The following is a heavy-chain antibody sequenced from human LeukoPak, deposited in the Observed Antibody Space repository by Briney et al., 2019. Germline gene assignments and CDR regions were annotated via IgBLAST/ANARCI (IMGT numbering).Heavy chain of an antibody. V-gene: IGHV3-21*01. J-gene: IGHJ4*02. D-gene: IGHD3-22*01. CDR3: ASGRYYDSSGHYYFDY. Sequence: GGSLRLSCAASGFTFSSYAMNWVRQAPGKGLEWVSSISSSSSYIYYADSVKGRFTISRDNAKNSLYLQMNSLRAEDTAVYYCASGRYYDSSGHYYFDYWGQGTLVTVSS. CDR2: ISSSSSYI. CDR1: GFTFSSYA.